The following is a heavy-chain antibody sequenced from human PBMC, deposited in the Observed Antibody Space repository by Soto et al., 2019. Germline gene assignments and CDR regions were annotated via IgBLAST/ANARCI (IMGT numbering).Heavy chain of an antibody. J-gene: IGHJ4*02. CDR1: GFTFSSYG. D-gene: IGHD4-17*01. CDR2: ISYDGSNK. CDR3: AKDGAYGDYEVYCDY. V-gene: IGHV3-30*18. Sequence: QVQLVESGGGVVQPGRSLRLYCAASGFTFSSYGMHWVRQAPGKGLEWVAVISYDGSNKYYADSVKGRFTISRDNSKNTLYLQMNSLRSEDTAVYYCAKDGAYGDYEVYCDYWGQGTLVTVSS.